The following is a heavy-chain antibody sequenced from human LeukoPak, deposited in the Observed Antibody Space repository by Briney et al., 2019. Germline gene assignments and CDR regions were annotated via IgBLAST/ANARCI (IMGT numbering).Heavy chain of an antibody. Sequence: SETLSLTCAVSGGSFSGYYWSWIRQPPGKGLEWIGEINHSGSTNYNPSLTSRVTISVDTSKNQFSLKLSSVTAADTAVYYCARADIENWFDPGGQGTLVTVS. V-gene: IGHV4-34*01. J-gene: IGHJ5*02. CDR3: ARADIENWFDP. CDR1: GGSFSGYY. CDR2: INHSGST.